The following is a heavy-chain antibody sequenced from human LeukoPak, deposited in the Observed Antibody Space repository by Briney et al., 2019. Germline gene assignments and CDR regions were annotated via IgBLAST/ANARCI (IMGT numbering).Heavy chain of an antibody. V-gene: IGHV4-61*01. CDR2: IYYTGST. CDR3: ARTQYCSRNSCYFGYFDY. Sequence: SETLSLTCTVSGGSVSSGSYYWSWIRQPPGKGLEWLGYIYYTGSTNYNPSLKSRVTILVDTSKNQFSLKLSSVTAADTAVYYCARTQYCSRNSCYFGYFDYWGQGTLVTVSS. CDR1: GGSVSSGSYY. D-gene: IGHD2-2*01. J-gene: IGHJ4*02.